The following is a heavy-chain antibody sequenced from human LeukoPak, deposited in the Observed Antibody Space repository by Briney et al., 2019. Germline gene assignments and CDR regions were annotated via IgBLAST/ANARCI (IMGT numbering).Heavy chain of an antibody. CDR2: IYGGGNT. D-gene: IGHD2-8*02. CDR3: AREDPGHWSRRAFDI. CDR1: GFTFSKDW. Sequence: GGSLRLSCAGSGFTFSKDWMSWVRQAPGKGLEWVSVIYGGGNTYYADSVKGRFTISRDNSKNTLYLQMNSLSAEDTAVYYCAREDPGHWSRRAFDIWGQGTVVTVTS. J-gene: IGHJ3*02. V-gene: IGHV3-53*01.